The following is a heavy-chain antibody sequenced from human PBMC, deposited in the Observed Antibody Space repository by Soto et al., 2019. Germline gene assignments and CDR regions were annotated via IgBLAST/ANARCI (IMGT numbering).Heavy chain of an antibody. D-gene: IGHD1-7*01. Sequence: GGSLRLSCAASGFTFSSYAMSWVRQAPGKGLEWVSAISGSGGSTYYADSVKGRFTISGDNSKNTLYLQMNSLRAEDTAVYYCAKFLAGTNKVDYFDYWGQGTLVTVSS. CDR2: ISGSGGST. V-gene: IGHV3-23*01. CDR1: GFTFSSYA. CDR3: AKFLAGTNKVDYFDY. J-gene: IGHJ4*02.